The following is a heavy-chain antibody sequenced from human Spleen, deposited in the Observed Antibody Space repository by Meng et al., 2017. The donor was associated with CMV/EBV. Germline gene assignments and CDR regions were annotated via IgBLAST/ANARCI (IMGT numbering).Heavy chain of an antibody. CDR3: ARGEYSDFRSGYQLYYYGMDV. CDR1: GGSISSSSAY. CDR2: IYYSGST. J-gene: IGHJ6*02. V-gene: IGHV4-39*07. Sequence: GSLRLSCTVSGGSISSSSAYWAWIRQPPGKGLEWIASIYYSGSTYYNPSLKSRVTISVDTSKNQFSLKLSSVTAADTAVYYCARGEYSDFRSGYQLYYYGMDVWGQGTTVTVSS. D-gene: IGHD3-3*01.